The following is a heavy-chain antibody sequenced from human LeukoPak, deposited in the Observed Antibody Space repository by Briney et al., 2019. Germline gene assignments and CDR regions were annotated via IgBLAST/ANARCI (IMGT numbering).Heavy chain of an antibody. CDR2: ISHDGATK. CDR3: ARARGRWHLLPLDF. D-gene: IGHD1-26*01. V-gene: IGHV3-30*04. J-gene: IGHJ4*02. Sequence: AGGSLRLSCAASGFSFSNFAIHWVRQAPGKGLEWLAVISHDGATKHHADSVKGRFTISRDNSNNSLSLQMNSLSAEDTAVYYCARARGRWHLLPLDFWGQGTLVTVSS. CDR1: GFSFSNFA.